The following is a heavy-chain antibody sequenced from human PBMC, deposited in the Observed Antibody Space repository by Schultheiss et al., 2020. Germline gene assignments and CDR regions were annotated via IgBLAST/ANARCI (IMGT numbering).Heavy chain of an antibody. D-gene: IGHD3-16*01. CDR2: IYYSGST. CDR3: ASCAWGRWFDP. CDR1: GGSISSYY. J-gene: IGHJ5*02. V-gene: IGHV4-59*08. Sequence: SETLSLTCTVSGGSISSYYWSWIRQPPGKGLEWIGYIYYSGSTNYNPSLKSRVTISVDTSKNQFSLKLSSVTAADTAVYYCASCAWGRWFDPWGQGTLVTVSS.